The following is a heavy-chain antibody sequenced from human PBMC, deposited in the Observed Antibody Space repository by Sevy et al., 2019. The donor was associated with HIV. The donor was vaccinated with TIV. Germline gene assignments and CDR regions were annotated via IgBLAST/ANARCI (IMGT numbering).Heavy chain of an antibody. CDR1: GYTFTSYG. V-gene: IGHV1-18*01. CDR2: ISAYNGNT. CDR3: ARVGLLWFGEPPHPHDAFDI. J-gene: IGHJ3*02. Sequence: ASVKVSCKASGYTFTSYGISWVRQAPGQGLEWMGWISAYNGNTNYAQKLQGRVTMTTDKSTSTAYMELRSQRSDDTAVYYCARVGLLWFGEPPHPHDAFDIWGQGTMVTVSS. D-gene: IGHD3-10*01.